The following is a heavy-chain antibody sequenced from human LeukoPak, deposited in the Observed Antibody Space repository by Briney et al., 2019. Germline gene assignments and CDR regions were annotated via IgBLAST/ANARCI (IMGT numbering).Heavy chain of an antibody. V-gene: IGHV1-18*01. D-gene: IGHD3-22*01. CDR1: GYTFTSYG. CDR3: ARDVAASYYYDSSGYFFDY. J-gene: IGHJ4*02. CDR2: ISAYNGNT. Sequence: ASVKVSCKASGYTFTSYGISWVRQAPGQGLEWMGWISAYNGNTNYAQKLQGRVTMTTDTSTSTAYMELRSLRSDDTAVYYCARDVAASYYYDSSGYFFDYWGQGTLVTVSS.